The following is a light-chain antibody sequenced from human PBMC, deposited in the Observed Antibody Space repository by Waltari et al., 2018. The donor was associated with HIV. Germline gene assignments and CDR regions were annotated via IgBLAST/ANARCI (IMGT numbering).Light chain of an antibody. J-gene: IGLJ2*01. CDR1: SSNIGSNT. CDR3: ASWDDSLNGPV. Sequence: QSVLTPPPSTSGTPGPSVPISCSGSSSNIGSNTVSWFQQLPGKAPKVLIYGKNQRPSGVPDRFSGSKSGTSASLAIGGLQSEDEADYYCASWDDSLNGPVFGGGTTLTVL. CDR2: GKN. V-gene: IGLV1-44*01.